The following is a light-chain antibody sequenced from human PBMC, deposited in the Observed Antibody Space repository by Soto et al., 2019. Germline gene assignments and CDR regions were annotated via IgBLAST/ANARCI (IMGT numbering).Light chain of an antibody. CDR1: QSVSSN. J-gene: IGKJ1*01. Sequence: EIVLTHSPVTLSLSPGEIATLSCRASQSVSSNLAWYQQKPGQAPRLLIYGASTRATGIPARFSGSGSGTEFTLTISSLQSEDFAVYYCQQYNDWRETFGQGTKV. CDR2: GAS. V-gene: IGKV3-15*01. CDR3: QQYNDWRET.